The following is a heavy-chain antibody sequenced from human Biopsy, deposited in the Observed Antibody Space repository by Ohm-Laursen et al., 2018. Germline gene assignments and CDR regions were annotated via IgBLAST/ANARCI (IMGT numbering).Heavy chain of an antibody. CDR2: IRPLNGDT. J-gene: IGHJ4*02. CDR1: GYNFISYS. D-gene: IGHD3-16*02. V-gene: IGHV1-18*01. Sequence: ASVKVSCKTSGYNFISYSINWVRQAPGQGLEWMGWIRPLNGDTKYGQKFQDRVTMTTDTSTSTVYMELTSLRSEDTAVYYCARGEVTFGELIVSFDSWGQGTLVTVSS. CDR3: ARGEVTFGELIVSFDS.